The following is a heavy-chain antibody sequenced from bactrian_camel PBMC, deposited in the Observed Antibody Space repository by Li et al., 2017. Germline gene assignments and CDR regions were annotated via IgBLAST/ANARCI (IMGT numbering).Heavy chain of an antibody. CDR1: GFTFSDYY. CDR3: AADGRTVLRFCSGSYWDGTEPTS. Sequence: HVQLVESGGALVQPGGSLALSCATSGFTFSDYYMTWVRQAPGKGLEWVSSVNKDSSITIYADSVKGRFTVSLDNAKNTLDLEMTNLKPDDTGMYYCAADGRTVLRFCSGSYWDGTEPTSRGQGTQVTVS. D-gene: IGHD2*01. V-gene: IGHV3-2*01. CDR2: VNKDSSIT. J-gene: IGHJ6*01.